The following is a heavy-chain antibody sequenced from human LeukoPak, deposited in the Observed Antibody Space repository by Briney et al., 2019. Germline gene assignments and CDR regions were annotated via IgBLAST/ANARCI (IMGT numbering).Heavy chain of an antibody. D-gene: IGHD2-2*01. Sequence: SETLSFTCTVSGGSISSSSYYWGWIRQPPGKGLEWIGSIYYSGSTYYNPSLKSRVTISVDTSKNQFSLKLSSVTAADTAVYYCARVPAAMNYYYYGMDVWGQGTTVTVSS. J-gene: IGHJ6*02. CDR3: ARVPAAMNYYYYGMDV. V-gene: IGHV4-39*01. CDR2: IYYSGST. CDR1: GGSISSSSYY.